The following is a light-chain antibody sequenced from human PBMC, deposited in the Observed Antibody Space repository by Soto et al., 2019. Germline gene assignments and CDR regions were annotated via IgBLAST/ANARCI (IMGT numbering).Light chain of an antibody. CDR3: QKYGSAFT. Sequence: ESVLTQSPGTLSLSPGERATLSCRASQSISSNYLAWYQHKPGQGPRLLIYAASSRATGIPDRFSGSGSGTDFALTISRLEPEDFALYYCQKYGSAFTFGPGTKVDIK. V-gene: IGKV3-20*01. J-gene: IGKJ3*01. CDR2: AAS. CDR1: QSISSNY.